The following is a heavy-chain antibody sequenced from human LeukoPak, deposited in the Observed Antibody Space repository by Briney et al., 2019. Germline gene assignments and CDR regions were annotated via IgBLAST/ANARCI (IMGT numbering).Heavy chain of an antibody. J-gene: IGHJ4*02. Sequence: ASVKVSCKASGYSFTSYDINWVRQATGQGLEWMGWMNPNSGNTGYAQKFQGRVTMTRNTSISTAYMELSSLRSEDTAVYYCARDFLGYCSGGSCPDYWGQGTLVTVSS. CDR3: ARDFLGYCSGGSCPDY. CDR2: MNPNSGNT. CDR1: GYSFTSYD. V-gene: IGHV1-8*01. D-gene: IGHD2-15*01.